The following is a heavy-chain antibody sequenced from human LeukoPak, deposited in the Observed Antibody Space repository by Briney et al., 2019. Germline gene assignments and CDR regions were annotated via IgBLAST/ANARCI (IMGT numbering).Heavy chain of an antibody. J-gene: IGHJ3*02. D-gene: IGHD2-2*01. V-gene: IGHV4-59*01. Sequence: SETLSLTCTVSGGSISSYYWSWIRQPPGKGLEWIGYIYYSGSTNYNPSLKSRVTISVDTSKNQFSLKLSSVTAADTAVYYCARDFGLGYCSSNRCYAFDIWGQGTMVTVSS. CDR1: GGSISSYY. CDR3: ARDFGLGYCSSNRCYAFDI. CDR2: IYYSGST.